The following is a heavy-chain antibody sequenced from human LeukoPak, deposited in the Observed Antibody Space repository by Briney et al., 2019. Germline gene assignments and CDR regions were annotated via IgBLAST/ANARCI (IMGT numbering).Heavy chain of an antibody. CDR2: IYYSGST. CDR3: ARERRPTNARATIGTNWFDP. Sequence: SETLSLTCTVSGGSISGSSYYWGWIRQPPGKGLEWIGSIYYSGSTYYNPSLKSRVTISVDTSKNQFSLKLSSVTAADTAVYYCARERRPTNARATIGTNWFDPWGQGTLVTVSS. V-gene: IGHV4-39*07. J-gene: IGHJ5*02. D-gene: IGHD5-24*01. CDR1: GGSISGSSYY.